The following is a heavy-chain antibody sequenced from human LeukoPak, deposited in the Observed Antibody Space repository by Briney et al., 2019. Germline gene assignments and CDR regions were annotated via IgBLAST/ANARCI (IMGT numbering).Heavy chain of an antibody. CDR3: AKVGSYAFDI. Sequence: SETLSLTCAVSAGSISSFYWSWIGQPPGKGLEWIGYIHYSGSTNQNPSLKSRVTISVDTSKNQFSLNLSSVTAADMTVYYCAKVGSYAFDIWGQGTMVTVSS. V-gene: IGHV4-59*12. CDR1: AGSISSFY. CDR2: IHYSGST. J-gene: IGHJ3*02. D-gene: IGHD4-17*01.